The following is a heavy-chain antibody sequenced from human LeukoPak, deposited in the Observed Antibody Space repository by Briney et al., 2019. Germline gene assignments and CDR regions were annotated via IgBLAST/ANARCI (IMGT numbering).Heavy chain of an antibody. Sequence: GGSLRLSCAASGFTFSSYAMSWVRQAPGKGLEWVSTISGSGRSTYYADSVKGRFTISRDDSKNTLYLQMNSLRAEDTAIYYCAKDQGYSSGWGDDAFNIWGQGTMVTVSS. J-gene: IGHJ3*02. CDR2: ISGSGRST. D-gene: IGHD6-25*01. CDR3: AKDQGYSSGWGDDAFNI. CDR1: GFTFSSYA. V-gene: IGHV3-23*01.